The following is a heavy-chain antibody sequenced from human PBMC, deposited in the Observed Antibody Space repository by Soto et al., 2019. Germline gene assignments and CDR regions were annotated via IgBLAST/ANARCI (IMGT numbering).Heavy chain of an antibody. CDR2: ISSSSSYI. D-gene: IGHD3-3*01. V-gene: IGHV3-21*01. CDR1: GFTFSSYS. J-gene: IGHJ3*02. Sequence: EVQLVESGGGLVKPGGSLRLSCAASGFTFSSYSMNWVRQAPGKVLEWVSSISSSSSYIYYADSVKGRFTISRDNAKNSLYLQMNSLRAEDTAVYYCARDSLTIFGVVIIRDAFDIWGQGTMVTVSS. CDR3: ARDSLTIFGVVIIRDAFDI.